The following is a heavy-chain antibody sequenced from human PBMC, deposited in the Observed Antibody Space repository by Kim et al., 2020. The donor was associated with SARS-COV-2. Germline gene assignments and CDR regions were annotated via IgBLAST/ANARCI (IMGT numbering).Heavy chain of an antibody. CDR2: ISGSGVST. CDR3: AKPKAADGSGSYPLHYYYYYGMDV. V-gene: IGHV3-23*01. Sequence: GGSLRLSCAASGFSFSSYAMSWVRQAPGKGLEWVSAISGSGVSTYYADSVKGRFTISRDNSKNTLYLQMNSLRAEDTAVYYCAKPKAADGSGSYPLHYYYYYGMDVWGQRTTVTVAS. J-gene: IGHJ6*02. CDR1: GFSFSSYA. D-gene: IGHD3-10*01.